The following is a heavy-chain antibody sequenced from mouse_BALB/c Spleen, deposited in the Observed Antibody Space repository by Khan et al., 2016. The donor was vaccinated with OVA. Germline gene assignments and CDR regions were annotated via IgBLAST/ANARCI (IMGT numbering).Heavy chain of an antibody. V-gene: IGHV3-2*02. CDR3: ARQNYYDYALDY. Sequence: VQLKQSGPGLVKPSQSLSLTCTVTGYSITSNYAWSWIRQFPGNKLEWMGYISYSGSTNYNPSLKSRITVTRDTSENQFFLQLNPVTTEDTATYYCARQNYYDYALDYWGQGTSVTVSS. J-gene: IGHJ4*01. CDR1: GYSITSNYA. CDR2: ISYSGST. D-gene: IGHD1-1*01.